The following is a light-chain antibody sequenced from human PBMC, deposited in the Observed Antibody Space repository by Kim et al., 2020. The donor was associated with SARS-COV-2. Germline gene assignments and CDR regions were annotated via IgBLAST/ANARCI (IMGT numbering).Light chain of an antibody. Sequence: EIVLTQSPATLSLSPGERDTLSCRASQSVSSYLAWYQQKPGQAPRLLIYDASNRATGIPARFSGSGSGTDFTLTISSLEPEDFAVYYCQQRSNWPPMYTFGQGTKLEI. J-gene: IGKJ2*01. CDR3: QQRSNWPPMYT. CDR2: DAS. CDR1: QSVSSY. V-gene: IGKV3-11*01.